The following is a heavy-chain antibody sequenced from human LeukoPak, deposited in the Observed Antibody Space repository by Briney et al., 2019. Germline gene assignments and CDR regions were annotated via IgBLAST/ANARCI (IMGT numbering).Heavy chain of an antibody. V-gene: IGHV1-2*02. CDR1: GYTFTDYY. J-gene: IGHJ3*02. Sequence: ASVTVSRKASGYTFTDYYMHWVRQAPGQGLAWMGWINPNSGGTNYAQKFQGRVTMTRDTSISTAYMELSRLRSDDTAVYYCAREGGSLDLAFDIGGQGTMVTVS. D-gene: IGHD1-26*01. CDR2: INPNSGGT. CDR3: AREGGSLDLAFDI.